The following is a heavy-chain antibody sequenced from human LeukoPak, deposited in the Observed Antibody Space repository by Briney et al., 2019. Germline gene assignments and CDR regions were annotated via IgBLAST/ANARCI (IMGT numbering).Heavy chain of an antibody. J-gene: IGHJ5*02. Sequence: PSGTLSLACAVSGVSISSRNWWSWVRQPPGKGLEWIGYIYHTGSTYYNPSLKSRVTISVDTSKNQFSLRLSSVTAADTAVYYCARLQYCSGTSCYWFDPWGQGTQVTVSS. CDR1: GVSISSRNW. D-gene: IGHD2-2*01. V-gene: IGHV4-4*02. CDR3: ARLQYCSGTSCYWFDP. CDR2: IYHTGST.